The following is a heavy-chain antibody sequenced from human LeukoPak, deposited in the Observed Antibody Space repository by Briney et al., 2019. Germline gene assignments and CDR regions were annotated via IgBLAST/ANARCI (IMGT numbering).Heavy chain of an antibody. D-gene: IGHD6-25*01. CDR2: IYPRDSDT. V-gene: IGHV5-51*01. CDR3: ARLLAAPYYINY. Sequence: PGESLKISCKGSGYKFTNYWIAWVRQMPGQGLEWLGIIYPRDSDTRYSPSFQGQVTISVDTSIDTAYLQWSSVRASDTAMYYCARLLAAPYYINYWGQGTLVTVSS. J-gene: IGHJ4*02. CDR1: GYKFTNYW.